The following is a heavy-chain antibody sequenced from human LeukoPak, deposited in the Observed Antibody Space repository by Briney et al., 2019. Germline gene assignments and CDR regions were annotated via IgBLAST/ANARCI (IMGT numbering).Heavy chain of an antibody. CDR3: ARGYSGSSYYFDV. D-gene: IGHD5-12*01. J-gene: IGHJ4*02. CDR2: IYYSGST. V-gene: IGHV4-59*01. CDR1: GGSISTYY. Sequence: SETLSLTCIVSGGSISTYYWSWIRQPPGKGLEWIGYIYYSGSTNYNPSLESRVTISVGTSKNHFSLNVTSVTAADTAVHYCARGYSGSSYYFDVWGQGTLVTVSS.